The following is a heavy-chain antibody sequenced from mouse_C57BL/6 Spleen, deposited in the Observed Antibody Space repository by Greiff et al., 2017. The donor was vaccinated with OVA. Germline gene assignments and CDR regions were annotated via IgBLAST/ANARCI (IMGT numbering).Heavy chain of an antibody. D-gene: IGHD2-4*01. CDR2: IYPGDGDT. CDR3: ARGNYEGDYAMDY. V-gene: IGHV1-80*01. Sequence: VQLQQSGAELVKPGASVKISCKASGYAFSSYWMNWVKQRPGKGLEWIGQIYPGDGDTNYNGKFKGKATLTADKSSSTAYMQLSSLTSEDSAVYFCARGNYEGDYAMDYWGQGTSVTVSS. J-gene: IGHJ4*01. CDR1: GYAFSSYW.